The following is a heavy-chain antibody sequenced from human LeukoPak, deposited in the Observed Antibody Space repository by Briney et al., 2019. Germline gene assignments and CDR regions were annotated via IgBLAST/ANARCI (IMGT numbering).Heavy chain of an antibody. CDR1: GFTFSSYA. CDR2: ISSSSSYI. CDR3: ARVYSSSPWWFDP. V-gene: IGHV3-21*01. Sequence: GGSLRLSCAASGFTFSSYAMNWVRQAPGKGLEWVSSISSSSSYIYYADSVKGRFTISRDNAKNSLYLQMNSLRAEDTAVYYCARVYSSSPWWFDPWGQGTLVTVSS. J-gene: IGHJ5*02. D-gene: IGHD6-13*01.